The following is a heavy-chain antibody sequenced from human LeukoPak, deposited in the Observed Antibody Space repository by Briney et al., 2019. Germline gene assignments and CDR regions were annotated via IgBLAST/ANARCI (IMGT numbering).Heavy chain of an antibody. J-gene: IGHJ4*02. Sequence: GGSLRLSCAASGFTFSSYWMSWVRQAPGKGLEWVANIKQDGSEKYYVDSVKGRFTISRDNAKNSLYLQMNSLRAEDTAVYYCARDGDYYDSSGYERWGQGTLVTVSS. CDR1: GFTFSSYW. CDR3: ARDGDYYDSSGYER. V-gene: IGHV3-7*01. CDR2: IKQDGSEK. D-gene: IGHD3-22*01.